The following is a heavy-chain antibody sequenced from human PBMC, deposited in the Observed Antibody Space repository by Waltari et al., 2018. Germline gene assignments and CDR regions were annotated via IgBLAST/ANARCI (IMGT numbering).Heavy chain of an antibody. CDR3: ARLGGFPPFYLDG. CDR2: LSQSGNT. J-gene: IGHJ6*03. Sequence: QVQLKESGPGLVKPSETLSLTCAVSGASISTHYWSWIRQSPGKGLEWIGYLSQSGNTSYNPSLKSRIIISGGTSNNQFSLKFKSVAVADPAVYFFARLGGFPPFYLDGWGKGTTVNISS. D-gene: IGHD3-16*01. V-gene: IGHV4-59*11. CDR1: GASISTHY.